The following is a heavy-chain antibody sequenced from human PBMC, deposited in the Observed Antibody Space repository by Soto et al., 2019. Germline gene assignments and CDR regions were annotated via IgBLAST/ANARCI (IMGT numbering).Heavy chain of an antibody. J-gene: IGHJ5*02. CDR2: IIPIFGTA. D-gene: IGHD1-26*01. CDR3: ARAGSQPGIVGATWFDP. V-gene: IGHV1-69*13. Sequence: ASVKVSCKASGVTFSSYAISWVRQAPGQGLEWMGGIIPIFGTANYAQKFQGRVTITADESTSTAYMELSSLRSEDTAVYYCARAGSQPGIVGATWFDPWGQGTLVTVSS. CDR1: GVTFSSYA.